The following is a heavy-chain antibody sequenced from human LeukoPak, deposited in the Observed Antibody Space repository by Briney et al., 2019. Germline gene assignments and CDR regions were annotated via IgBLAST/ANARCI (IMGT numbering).Heavy chain of an antibody. CDR1: GGSISSGSYY. CDR2: ISTSGST. V-gene: IGHV4-61*02. J-gene: IGHJ4*02. Sequence: SETLSLTCTVSGGSISSGSYYWSWIRQPAGKDLEWIGRISTSGSTNYNPSLKSRITISVDTSKNQFSLNLSSVAAVDTAVYYCARAASQAFDYWGQGTLVTVSS. CDR3: ARAASQAFDY.